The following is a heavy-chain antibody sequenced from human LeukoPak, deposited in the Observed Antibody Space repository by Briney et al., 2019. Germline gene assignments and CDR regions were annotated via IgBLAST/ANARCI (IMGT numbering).Heavy chain of an antibody. Sequence: SETLSLTCTVSGGSISSYYWSWIRQPAGKGLEWIGRIYTSGSTNYNPSLKSRVAMSVDTSKNQFSLKLSSVTAADTAVYYSARDAGYSSSWSYYFDYWGQGTLVTVSS. D-gene: IGHD6-13*01. CDR3: ARDAGYSSSWSYYFDY. CDR2: IYTSGST. V-gene: IGHV4-4*07. CDR1: GGSISSYY. J-gene: IGHJ4*02.